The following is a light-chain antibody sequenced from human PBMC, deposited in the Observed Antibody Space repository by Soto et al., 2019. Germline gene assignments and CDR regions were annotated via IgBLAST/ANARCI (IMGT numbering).Light chain of an antibody. Sequence: QSVLTQPASVSGSPGQSITISCTGTSSDVGSYNLVSWYQQHPGKAPKLMIYEVSKRPSGVSNRFSGSKSGNTASLTISGVQDEDESDYYCYSCAGSRVFGGGTKLTVL. CDR1: SSDVGSYNL. CDR3: YSCAGSRV. CDR2: EVS. J-gene: IGLJ3*02. V-gene: IGLV2-23*02.